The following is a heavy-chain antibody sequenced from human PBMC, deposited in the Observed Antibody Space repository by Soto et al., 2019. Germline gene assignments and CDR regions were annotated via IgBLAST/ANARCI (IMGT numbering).Heavy chain of an antibody. J-gene: IGHJ2*01. CDR2: IYYSGST. Sequence: QLQLQESGPGLVKPSETLSLTCTVSGGSISSSSYYWGWIRQPPGKGLEWIGSIYYSGSTYYNPSLKSRVTISVDTSKNQFSLKLSSVTAADTAVYYCARQLTGYWYFDLWGRGTLVTVSS. CDR1: GGSISSSSYY. CDR3: ARQLTGYWYFDL. V-gene: IGHV4-39*01.